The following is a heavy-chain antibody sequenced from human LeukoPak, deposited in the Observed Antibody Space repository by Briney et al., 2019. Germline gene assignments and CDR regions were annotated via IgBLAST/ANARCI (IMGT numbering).Heavy chain of an antibody. CDR1: GGSISSYY. V-gene: IGHV4-4*09. CDR3: AGNDILTGYRDYYYYYMDV. D-gene: IGHD3-9*01. J-gene: IGHJ6*03. CDR2: ICTSGST. Sequence: SETLSLTCTVSGGSISSYYWSWIRQPPGKGLEWIGYICTSGSTNYNPSLKSRVTISVDTSKNQFSLKLSSVTAADTAVYYCAGNDILTGYRDYYYYYMDVWRKGTTVTVSS.